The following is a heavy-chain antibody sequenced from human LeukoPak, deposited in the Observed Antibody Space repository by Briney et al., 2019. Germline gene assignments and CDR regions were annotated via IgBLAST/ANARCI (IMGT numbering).Heavy chain of an antibody. CDR1: GGTFSSYA. J-gene: IGHJ3*02. CDR2: IIPILGIA. CDR3: ARDVYYDILTGYRPDAFDI. D-gene: IGHD3-9*01. Sequence: SVKVSCKASGGTFSSYAISWVRQAPGQGLEWMGRIIPILGIANYAQKFQGRVTITADKSTSTAYMELSSLRSEDTAVYYCARDVYYDILTGYRPDAFDIWGQGTMVTVSS. V-gene: IGHV1-69*04.